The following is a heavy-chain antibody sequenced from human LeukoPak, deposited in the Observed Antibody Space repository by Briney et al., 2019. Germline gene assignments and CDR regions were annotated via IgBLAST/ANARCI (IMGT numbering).Heavy chain of an antibody. J-gene: IGHJ4*02. Sequence: GGSLRLSCVASGLSVRGSYMSWVRQAPGRGLEWVSVIYSGDRTYYADSVKGRFTISRDTSKNTLYLQMNNLRADDTAMYYCTRDLTGTTWSENDYWGQGTLVTISS. CDR3: TRDLTGTTWSENDY. V-gene: IGHV3-53*01. D-gene: IGHD6-13*01. CDR2: IYSGDRT. CDR1: GLSVRGSY.